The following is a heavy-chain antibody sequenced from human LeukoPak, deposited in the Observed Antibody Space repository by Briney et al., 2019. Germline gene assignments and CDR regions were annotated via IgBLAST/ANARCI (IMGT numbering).Heavy chain of an antibody. D-gene: IGHD6-13*01. CDR2: IYYSGST. CDR1: GGSISSGGYH. Sequence: PSQTLSLTCTVSGGSISSGGYHWSWIRQHPGKGLEWIGYIYYSGSTYYNPSLKSRVTISVDTSKNQFSLKLSSVTAADTAVYYCAGIAENFDYWGQGTLVTVSS. CDR3: AGIAENFDY. J-gene: IGHJ4*02. V-gene: IGHV4-31*03.